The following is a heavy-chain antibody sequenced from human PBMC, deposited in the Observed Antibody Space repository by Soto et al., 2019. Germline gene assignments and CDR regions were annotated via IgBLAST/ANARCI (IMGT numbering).Heavy chain of an antibody. CDR2: IYYSGST. Sequence: SETLSLTCTVSGGSVSSGSYYWSWIRQPPGKGLEWIGYIYYSGSTNYNPSLKSRVTISVDTSKNQFSLKLSSVTAADTAVYYCARGRGRVTTYYYYYGMDVWGQGTTVTVSS. V-gene: IGHV4-61*01. CDR1: GGSVSSGSYY. J-gene: IGHJ6*02. D-gene: IGHD4-4*01. CDR3: ARGRGRVTTYYYYYGMDV.